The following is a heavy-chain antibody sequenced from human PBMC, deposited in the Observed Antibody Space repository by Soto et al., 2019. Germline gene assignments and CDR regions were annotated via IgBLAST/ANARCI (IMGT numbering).Heavy chain of an antibody. CDR1: GGSISSYY. CDR3: ARDEDSNGSYDDWFDP. D-gene: IGHD1-26*01. V-gene: IGHV4-4*07. J-gene: IGHJ5*02. CDR2: IYTSGST. Sequence: SETLSLTCTVSGGSISSYYWSWIRQPAGKGLEWIGRIYTSGSTNYNPSLKSRVTMSVDTSKNQFSLKLSSVTAADTAVYYCARDEDSNGSYDDWFDPWGQGTLVTVSS.